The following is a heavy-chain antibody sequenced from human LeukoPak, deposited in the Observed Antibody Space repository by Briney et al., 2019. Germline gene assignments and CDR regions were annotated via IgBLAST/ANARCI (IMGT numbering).Heavy chain of an antibody. CDR2: INHSGST. CDR3: ARHLRSGAVDY. J-gene: IGHJ4*02. D-gene: IGHD4-17*01. CDR1: GGSISSGGYY. V-gene: IGHV4-39*01. Sequence: NPSETLSLTCTVSGGSISSGGYYWSWIRQPPGKGLEWIGEINHSGSTNYNPSLKSRVTISVDTSKNQFSLELSSVTAADTAVYYCARHLRSGAVDYWGQGTLVTVSS.